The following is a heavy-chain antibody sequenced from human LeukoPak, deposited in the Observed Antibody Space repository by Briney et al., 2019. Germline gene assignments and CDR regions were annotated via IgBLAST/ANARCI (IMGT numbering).Heavy chain of an antibody. D-gene: IGHD6-19*01. V-gene: IGHV4-34*01. CDR1: GGSFSGYY. CDR3: ARRRPRGRSSGLDY. Sequence: SETLSLTCAVYGGSFSGYYWSWIRQPPGKGLEWIGEINHSGSTNYNPSLKSRVPISVDTSKNQFSLKLSSVTAADTAVYYCARRRPRGRSSGLDYWGQGTLVTVSS. CDR2: INHSGST. J-gene: IGHJ4*02.